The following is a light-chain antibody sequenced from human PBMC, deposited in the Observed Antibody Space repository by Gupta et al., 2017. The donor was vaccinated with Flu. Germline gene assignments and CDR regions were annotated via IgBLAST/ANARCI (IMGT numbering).Light chain of an antibody. CDR1: NIANKN. J-gene: IGLJ2*01. CDR3: QVWDGSSDHVI. Sequence: SYVLTQPPSVSVAPGQTAKITCEGNNIANKNVHWYQQKSGQAPILVVYDDRDQPSGIPERFSGSNSGNRATLIISRVEAGDEADYYCQVWDGSSDHVIFGGGTKVTVV. CDR2: DDR. V-gene: IGLV3-21*02.